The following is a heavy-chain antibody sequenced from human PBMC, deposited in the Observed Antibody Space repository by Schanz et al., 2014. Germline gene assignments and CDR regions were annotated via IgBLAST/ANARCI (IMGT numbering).Heavy chain of an antibody. J-gene: IGHJ5*02. CDR3: ATASSPVREAGAGSSFHL. Sequence: VQLVESGGGVVQPGGSLRLSCAASTSIFNHAWMSWVRQAPGKGLEWLGRIKSKTDGETTDYAAPVKGRFSISRDDSQSTLYLQMNSLKIEDTAVYYCATASSPVREAGAGSSFHLWGQGTLVNVSP. V-gene: IGHV3-15*01. D-gene: IGHD6-13*01. CDR1: TSIFNHAW. CDR2: IKSKTDGETT.